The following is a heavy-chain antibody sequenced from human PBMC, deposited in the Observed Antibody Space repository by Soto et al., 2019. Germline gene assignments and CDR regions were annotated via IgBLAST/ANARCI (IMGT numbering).Heavy chain of an antibody. CDR1: GFTFNNAW. D-gene: IGHD3-22*01. V-gene: IGHV3-15*01. J-gene: IGHJ5*02. CDR2: VKSKTEGGTV. Sequence: VQLVESGGGLVKPGGSLRLSCAASGFTFNNAWMSWVRQAPGKGLEWVGRVKSKTEGGTVDYAAPVKGRFSISRDDSTNTLYVQMNSLKTEDTAVYYCAAMSGHSSVWFHHWGQGTLVTVSS. CDR3: AAMSGHSSVWFHH.